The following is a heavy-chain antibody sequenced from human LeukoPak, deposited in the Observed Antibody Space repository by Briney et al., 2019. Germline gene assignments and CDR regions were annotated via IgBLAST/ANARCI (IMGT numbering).Heavy chain of an antibody. Sequence: GGSLRLSCAASGFTFDDHAMHWVRQAPGKGLEWVSGINWNSGSIGYADSVKGRFTISRDNAKNSLYLQMNSLRAEDMALYYCAKGTATGITFRYYYMDVWGKGTTVTVSS. D-gene: IGHD6-13*01. CDR2: INWNSGSI. CDR3: AKGTATGITFRYYYMDV. J-gene: IGHJ6*03. V-gene: IGHV3-9*03. CDR1: GFTFDDHA.